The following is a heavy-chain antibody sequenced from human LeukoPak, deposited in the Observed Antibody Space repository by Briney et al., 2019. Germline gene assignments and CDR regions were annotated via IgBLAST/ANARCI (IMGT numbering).Heavy chain of an antibody. D-gene: IGHD3/OR15-3a*01. CDR3: AKDHRDYYFDY. CDR2: ISSRSDVI. V-gene: IGHV3-21*05. Sequence: GGSLRLSCAASGFTFSSYSMHWVRQAPGKGLEWVSYISSRSDVIHYADSVKGRFTISRDNAKNSLYLQMNSLRAEDTAVYYCAKDHRDYYFDYWGQGTLVTVSS. J-gene: IGHJ4*02. CDR1: GFTFSSYS.